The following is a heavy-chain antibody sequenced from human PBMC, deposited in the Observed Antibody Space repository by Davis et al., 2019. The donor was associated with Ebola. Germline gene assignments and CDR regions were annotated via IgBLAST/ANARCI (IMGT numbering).Heavy chain of an antibody. V-gene: IGHV3-66*01. J-gene: IGHJ4*02. CDR3: ARWYYYDSSGY. CDR1: GFTVSSNY. Sequence: GESLKISCAASGFTVSSNYMSWVRQAPGKGLEWVSVIYSGGSTYYADSVKGRFTISRDNSKNTLYLQMNSLRAEDTAVYYCARWYYYDSSGYWGQGTLVTVSS. CDR2: IYSGGST. D-gene: IGHD3-22*01.